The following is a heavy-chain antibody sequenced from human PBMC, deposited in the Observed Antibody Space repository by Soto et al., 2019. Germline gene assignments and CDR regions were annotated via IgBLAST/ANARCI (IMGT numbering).Heavy chain of an antibody. CDR3: AHSATVSDAFDI. CDR1: GFSLRISGVG. V-gene: IGHV2-5*02. Sequence: QITLKESGPTLVKPTQTLTLTCTFSGFSLRISGVGVGWIRQPPGKALEWLALIYWDDDKPYSPSLKSRLTITKDTSNNRVVLTMTNMDPVDTATYYCAHSATVSDAFDIWGQGTMVTVS. CDR2: IYWDDDK. J-gene: IGHJ3*02. D-gene: IGHD2-15*01.